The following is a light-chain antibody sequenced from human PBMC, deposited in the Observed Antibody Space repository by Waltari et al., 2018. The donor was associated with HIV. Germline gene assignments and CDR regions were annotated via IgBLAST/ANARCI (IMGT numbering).Light chain of an antibody. CDR3: QSYDSSLSGYV. Sequence: QSVLTQPPSVSGAPGQRVTISCTGSSSNIGAGYDVHWYQQLPGTAPNLLIYANTNRPSGCRDRFSGTKAGPSASLAVTVLQAEDAADYYWQSYDSSLSGYVFGTGTKVTVL. V-gene: IGLV1-40*01. CDR2: ANT. CDR1: SSNIGAGYD. J-gene: IGLJ1*01.